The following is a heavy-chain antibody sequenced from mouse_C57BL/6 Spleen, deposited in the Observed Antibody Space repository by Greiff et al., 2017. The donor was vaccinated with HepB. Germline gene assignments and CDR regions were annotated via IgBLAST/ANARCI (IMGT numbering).Heavy chain of an antibody. CDR3: ARDSSGYVYFDY. Sequence: EVQLQQSGPVLVKPGASVKMSCKASGYTFTDYYMNWVKQSHGKSLEWIGVINPYNGGTSYNQKFKGKATLTVDKSSSTAYMELNSLTSEDSAVYYCARDSSGYVYFDYWGQGTTLTVSS. D-gene: IGHD3-2*02. J-gene: IGHJ2*01. CDR1: GYTFTDYY. V-gene: IGHV1-19*01. CDR2: INPYNGGT.